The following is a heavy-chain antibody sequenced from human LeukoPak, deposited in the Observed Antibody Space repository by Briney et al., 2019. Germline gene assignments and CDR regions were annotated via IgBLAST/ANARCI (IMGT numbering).Heavy chain of an antibody. CDR2: ISSSGSTI. V-gene: IGHV3-11*01. D-gene: IGHD2-2*01. CDR3: ARESYCSSTSCYGGDY. Sequence: PGGSLRLSCAASGFTFSDYYMSWIRQAPGKGLEWVSYISSSGSTIYYADSVKGRFTISRDNAKNSLYLQMNGLRAEDTAVYYCARESYCSSTSCYGGDYWGQGTLVTVSS. J-gene: IGHJ4*02. CDR1: GFTFSDYY.